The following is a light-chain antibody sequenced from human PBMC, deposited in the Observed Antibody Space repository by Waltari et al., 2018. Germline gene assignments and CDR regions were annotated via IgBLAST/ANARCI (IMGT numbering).Light chain of an antibody. CDR2: STN. J-gene: IGLJ3*02. CDR3: VLYMGGGIL. Sequence: QTVVTQEPSFSVSPGGTVTLTCGLRSGSVSITYYPSCYQQTPGQAPRPLIYSTNTRSSGVPDRISGSILGNKAALTITGAQADDESDYYCVLYMGGGILFGGGTKLTVL. V-gene: IGLV8-61*01. CDR1: SGSVSITYY.